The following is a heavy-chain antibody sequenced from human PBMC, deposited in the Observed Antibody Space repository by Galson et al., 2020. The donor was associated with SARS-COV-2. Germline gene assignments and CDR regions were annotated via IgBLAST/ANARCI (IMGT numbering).Heavy chain of an antibody. Sequence: GGSLRLSCAASGFTFSSYGMHWVRQAPGKGLEWVAVIWYDGSNKYYADSVKGRFTISRDNSKNTLYLQMNSLRAEDTAVYYCARTPPCYHYGSVCYYGMDVWGQGTTVTVSS. J-gene: IGHJ6*02. CDR2: IWYDGSNK. V-gene: IGHV3-33*01. CDR3: ARTPPCYHYGSVCYYGMDV. D-gene: IGHD3-10*01. CDR1: GFTFSSYG.